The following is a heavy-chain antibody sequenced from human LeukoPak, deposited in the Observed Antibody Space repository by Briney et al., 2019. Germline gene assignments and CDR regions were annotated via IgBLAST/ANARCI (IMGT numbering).Heavy chain of an antibody. CDR1: GYTFTSYG. Sequence: GASVKVSCKASGYTFTSYGISWVRQAPGQGLEWMGWISAYNGNTNYAQKLQGRVTMTTDTSTSTAYMELRSLRSDDTAVYYCAREHYGSGSYYNLFLDYWGQGTLVTVSS. CDR2: ISAYNGNT. D-gene: IGHD3-10*01. V-gene: IGHV1-18*01. J-gene: IGHJ4*02. CDR3: AREHYGSGSYYNLFLDY.